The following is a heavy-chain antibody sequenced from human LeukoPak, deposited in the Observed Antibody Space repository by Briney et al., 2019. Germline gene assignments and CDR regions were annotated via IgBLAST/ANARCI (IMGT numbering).Heavy chain of an antibody. CDR1: GGTFSSYA. J-gene: IGHJ6*03. V-gene: IGHV1-69*05. CDR3: ARGQIVVVPAARDEGGYYYYYMDV. CDR2: IIPIFGTA. Sequence: SVKVSCKASGGTFSSYAISWVRQAPGQGLEWMGGIIPIFGTANYAQKFQGRVTITTDESTSTAYMELSSLRSEDTAVYYCARGQIVVVPAARDEGGYYYYYMDVWGKGTTVTVSS. D-gene: IGHD2-2*01.